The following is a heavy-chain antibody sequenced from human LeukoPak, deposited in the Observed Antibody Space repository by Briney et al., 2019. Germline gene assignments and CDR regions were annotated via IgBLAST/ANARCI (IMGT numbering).Heavy chain of an antibody. CDR1: GFTFSDHW. J-gene: IGHJ4*02. Sequence: GGSLRLSCAASGFTFSDHWMHWVRQAPGEGLVWVSRISGDGSNIGYADSVKGRFTISRDNARNTVYLQMNSLRVEDTALYYCVRHFGAATGYWGQGTLVTVSS. CDR3: VRHFGAATGY. D-gene: IGHD1-1*01. CDR2: ISGDGSNI. V-gene: IGHV3-74*01.